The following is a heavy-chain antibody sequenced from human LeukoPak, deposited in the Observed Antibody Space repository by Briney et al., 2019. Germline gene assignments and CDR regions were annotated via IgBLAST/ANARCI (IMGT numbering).Heavy chain of an antibody. V-gene: IGHV1-8*01. J-gene: IGHJ5*02. CDR3: ARGLHCSGGSCYSSSWFDP. Sequence: ASVKVSCKASGYTFTSYDINWVRQATGQGLEWMGWMNPNSGNTGYAQKFQGRVTMTRNTSISTAYMELSSLRSEDTAVYYCARGLHCSGGSCYSSSWFDPWGQETLVTVSS. CDR1: GYTFTSYD. CDR2: MNPNSGNT. D-gene: IGHD2-15*01.